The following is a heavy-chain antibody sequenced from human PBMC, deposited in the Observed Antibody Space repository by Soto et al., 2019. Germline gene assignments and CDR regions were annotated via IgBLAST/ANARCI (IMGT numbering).Heavy chain of an antibody. V-gene: IGHV4-39*01. D-gene: IGHD6-6*01. CDR3: ARRSSSSLGSLFDP. CDR2: MYYTGNK. CDR1: GGSISSSTYY. Sequence: SETLSLTCTVSGGSISSSTYYWDWIRQPPGKGLEWIGAMYYTGNKSYNPSLESRVTMSVDTSKNQFSLKLSSVTPTDTAVYYCARRSSSSLGSLFDPWGRGILVTVSS. J-gene: IGHJ5*02.